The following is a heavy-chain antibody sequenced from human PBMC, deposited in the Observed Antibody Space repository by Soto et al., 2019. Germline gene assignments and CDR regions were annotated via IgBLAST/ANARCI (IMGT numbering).Heavy chain of an antibody. CDR1: GFTFDDYA. CDR3: MRELGYCTAGSCFSDL. CDR2: IFWNRSTI. V-gene: IGHV3-9*01. D-gene: IGHD2-15*01. J-gene: IGHJ5*02. Sequence: PGGSLRLSCAASGFTFDDYAMHWVRQAPGKGLEWVSAIFWNRSTIDYADSVKGRFTISRDDSENTLYLQMDSLRDEDTALYYCMRELGYCTAGSCFSDLWGQGTLVTVSS.